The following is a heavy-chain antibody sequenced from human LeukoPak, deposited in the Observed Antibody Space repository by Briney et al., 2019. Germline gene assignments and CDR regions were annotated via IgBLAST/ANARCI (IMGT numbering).Heavy chain of an antibody. Sequence: TGGSLRLSCATLGFTFSSYAMHWVRQAPGKGLIWQAVISYDGSNKYYADSVKGRFTISRDNSKNTLYLHMNSLRAEDTAVYYCARDRRRGYSYGTIFDYWGQGSLVTVSS. V-gene: IGHV3-30-3*01. CDR1: GFTFSSYA. J-gene: IGHJ4*02. D-gene: IGHD5-18*01. CDR2: ISYDGSNK. CDR3: ARDRRRGYSYGTIFDY.